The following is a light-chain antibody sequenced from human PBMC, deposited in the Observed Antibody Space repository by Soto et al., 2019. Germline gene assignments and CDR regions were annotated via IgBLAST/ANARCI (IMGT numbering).Light chain of an antibody. CDR2: RNN. J-gene: IGLJ1*01. Sequence: QSVLTQPPSASGTPGQRVTISCYGSSSNIGNHYVYWYQHLPGTAPKLLIYRNNQRPSGVPDRFSGSHSGTSGSLAISGLRSEDEADYYCAAWDDSLSGYVFGTGTKLTVL. CDR3: AAWDDSLSGYV. CDR1: SSNIGNHY. V-gene: IGLV1-47*01.